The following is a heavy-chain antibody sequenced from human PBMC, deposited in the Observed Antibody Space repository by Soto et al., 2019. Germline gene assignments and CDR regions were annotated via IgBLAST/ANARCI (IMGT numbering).Heavy chain of an antibody. Sequence: SVKVSCKASGFTFTSSAVQWVRQARGQRLEWIGWIVVGSGNTNYAQKFQERVTITRDMSTSTAYMELSSLRSEDTAVYYWAAVQLAVAGHFDDPGQVTLVTVSS. CDR3: AAVQLAVAGHFDD. D-gene: IGHD6-19*01. V-gene: IGHV1-58*01. J-gene: IGHJ4*02. CDR1: GFTFTSSA. CDR2: IVVGSGNT.